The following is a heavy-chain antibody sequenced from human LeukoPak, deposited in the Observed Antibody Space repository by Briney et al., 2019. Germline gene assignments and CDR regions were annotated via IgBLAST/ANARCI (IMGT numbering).Heavy chain of an antibody. D-gene: IGHD3-10*01. CDR3: SRETVLLWFGEVERWYYCDY. CDR2: IWYDGSNK. J-gene: IGHJ4*02. Sequence: PGRSLRLSCAASGFTFSSCGMHWVRQAPGKGLEWVAVIWYDGSNKYYADSVKGRFTISRDNSKNMLYLQMNSLRAEDTAVYYCSRETVLLWFGEVERWYYCDYWGQGTLITVSS. V-gene: IGHV3-33*01. CDR1: GFTFSSCG.